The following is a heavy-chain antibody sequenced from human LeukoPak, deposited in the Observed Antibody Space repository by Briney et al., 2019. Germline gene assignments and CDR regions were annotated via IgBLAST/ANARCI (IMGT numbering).Heavy chain of an antibody. Sequence: ASETLSLTCTVSGGSISSYYWSWIRQPPGKGLEWIGYIYYSGSTNYNPSLKSRVTISVDTSKNQFSLKLSSVTAADTAVYYCARGKYDILTGYYTGPFDYWGQGTLVTVSS. J-gene: IGHJ4*02. D-gene: IGHD3-9*01. CDR3: ARGKYDILTGYYTGPFDY. V-gene: IGHV4-59*01. CDR2: IYYSGST. CDR1: GGSISSYY.